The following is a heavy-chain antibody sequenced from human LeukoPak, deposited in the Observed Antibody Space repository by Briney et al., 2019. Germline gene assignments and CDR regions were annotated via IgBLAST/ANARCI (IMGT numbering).Heavy chain of an antibody. CDR1: GYIFTSYW. J-gene: IGHJ3*02. D-gene: IGHD6-13*01. CDR3: ASQLAAAAWGAFDI. V-gene: IGHV5-51*01. CDR2: IYPGDYDS. Sequence: KPGDSQTLSCRGSGYIFTSYWIVWVRQRTGKGLESVIIIYPGDYDSTYTPNVQGHVTISADKSISTAYLQWSSLKASETAMYYCASQLAAAAWGAFDIWGQGTMVTVYS.